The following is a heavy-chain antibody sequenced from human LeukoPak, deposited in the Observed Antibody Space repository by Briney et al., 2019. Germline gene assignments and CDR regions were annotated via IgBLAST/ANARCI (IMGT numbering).Heavy chain of an antibody. D-gene: IGHD1-26*01. CDR2: IGYDGTKT. CDR3: AKDRGSWSYGGFDY. V-gene: IGHV3-30*02. J-gene: IGHJ4*02. Sequence: GGSLRLSCASSGFTFRTYGMHWVRQAPGKGLEWVTFIGYDGTKTDYIDSVKGRFTISRDNSKNTLYLQMNSLRIEDTDVYYCAKDRGSWSYGGFDYWGQGILVTVSS. CDR1: GFTFRTYG.